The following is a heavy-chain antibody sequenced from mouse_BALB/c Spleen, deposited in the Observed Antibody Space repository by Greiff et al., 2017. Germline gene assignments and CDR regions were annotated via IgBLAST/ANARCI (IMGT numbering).Heavy chain of an antibody. J-gene: IGHJ4*01. D-gene: IGHD2-4*01. CDR2: ISSGGST. CDR1: GFTFSSYA. V-gene: IGHV5-6-5*01. Sequence: EVKLQESGGGLVKPGGSLKLSCAASGFTFSSYAMSWVRQTPEKRLEWVASISSGGSTYYPDSVKGRFTISRDNARNILYLQMSSLRSEDTAMYYCAREVYYDYDDGPYYAMDYWGQGTSVTVSS. CDR3: AREVYYDYDDGPYYAMDY.